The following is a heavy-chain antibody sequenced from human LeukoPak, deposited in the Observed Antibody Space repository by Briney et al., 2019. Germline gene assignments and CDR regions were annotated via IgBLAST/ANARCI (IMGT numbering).Heavy chain of an antibody. D-gene: IGHD6-13*01. J-gene: IGHJ4*02. Sequence: SETLSLTCAVYGVSFSGYYWSWLPQPPGKGLEWFGEINNSRSTNYNPSLKSRVTISVDTSRNQFALKLSSVTAADTAVYYCARGGAAAGSFNFDYWGQGTLVTVSS. V-gene: IGHV4-34*01. CDR1: GVSFSGYY. CDR3: ARGGAAAGSFNFDY. CDR2: INNSRST.